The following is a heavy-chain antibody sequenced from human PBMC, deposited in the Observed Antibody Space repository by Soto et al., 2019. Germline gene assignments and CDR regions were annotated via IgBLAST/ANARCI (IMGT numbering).Heavy chain of an antibody. CDR1: GFTFSNYG. V-gene: IGHV3-33*01. CDR2: IDYNEINQ. D-gene: IGHD5-18*01. Sequence: GGSLRLSXVASGFTFSNYGMHWVRQAPGKGLEWVAGIDYNEINQYYADSVKGRFTISRDNSKNRLYLQMNSLRAEDTAVYYCARARTAMTNWFDPWGQGTLVTVSS. CDR3: ARARTAMTNWFDP. J-gene: IGHJ5*02.